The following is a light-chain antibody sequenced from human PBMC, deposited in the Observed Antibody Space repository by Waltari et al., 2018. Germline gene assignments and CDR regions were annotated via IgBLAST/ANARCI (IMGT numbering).Light chain of an antibody. V-gene: IGKV3-15*01. J-gene: IGKJ1*01. CDR2: GAS. CDR1: QSVSSN. CDR3: QQYNNWPPRT. Sequence: EIVMTQSPATLSVSPGERATLSCRASQSVSSNLAWYQQKTGQAPRLLIYGASTRATGIPARLSGSGSGTEFTLTISSMQSEDFAVYYCQQYNNWPPRTFGQGTKVEIK.